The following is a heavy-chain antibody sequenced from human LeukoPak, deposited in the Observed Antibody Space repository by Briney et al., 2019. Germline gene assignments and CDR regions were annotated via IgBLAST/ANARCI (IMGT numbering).Heavy chain of an antibody. V-gene: IGHV1-8*03. J-gene: IGHJ6*03. D-gene: IGHD4-17*01. Sequence: ASVKVSCKASGYTFTSYDINWVRQATGQGLEWMGWMNPNSGNTGHAQKFQGRVTITRNTSISTAYMELSSLRSEDTAVYYCARAGTVTTEFDYYYYYYMDVWGKGTTVTVSS. CDR2: MNPNSGNT. CDR3: ARAGTVTTEFDYYYYYYMDV. CDR1: GYTFTSYD.